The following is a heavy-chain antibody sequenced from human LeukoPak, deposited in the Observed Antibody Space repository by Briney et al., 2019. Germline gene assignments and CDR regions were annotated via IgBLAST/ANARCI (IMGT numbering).Heavy chain of an antibody. CDR2: VYYSGGT. CDR1: GASISSYY. Sequence: SETLSLTCTVSGASISSYYWSWIRQPPGKGLEWIGYVYYSGGTDYNPPLKSRVTISVATSKNQFSLKLSSVTAADTAVYYCARDLEGFAEYYMDVWGKGTTVTVSS. J-gene: IGHJ6*03. CDR3: ARDLEGFAEYYMDV. V-gene: IGHV4-59*01. D-gene: IGHD3-3*01.